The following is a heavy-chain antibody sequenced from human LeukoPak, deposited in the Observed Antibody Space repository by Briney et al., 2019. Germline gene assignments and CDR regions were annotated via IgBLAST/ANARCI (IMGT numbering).Heavy chain of an antibody. CDR1: GGSLSGTNW. V-gene: IGHV4/OR15-8*02. D-gene: IGHD1-26*01. J-gene: IGHJ4*02. Sequence: SETLSLICGVSGGSLSGTNWWSWVRQPPGQGLEWIGEISLAGQTNYNPSLNGRVTMSLDKSINQLSLHLTSVTAADTATDFCSRESGPFYLYCYWGQGTLVIVSS. CDR2: ISLAGQT. CDR3: SRESGPFYLYCY.